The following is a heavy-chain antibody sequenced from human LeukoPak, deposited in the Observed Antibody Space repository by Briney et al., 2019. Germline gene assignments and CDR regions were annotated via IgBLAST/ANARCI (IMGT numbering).Heavy chain of an antibody. D-gene: IGHD2-2*01. V-gene: IGHV4-4*09. Sequence: PSETLSLTCTVSGGSISSYYWSWIRQPPGKGLEWIGYIYTSGSTNYNPSLKSRVTISVDTSKNQFSLKLSSVTAADTAVYYCARHRLGCSSTSCYGEGWFDPWGQGTLVTASS. CDR1: GGSISSYY. CDR2: IYTSGST. J-gene: IGHJ5*02. CDR3: ARHRLGCSSTSCYGEGWFDP.